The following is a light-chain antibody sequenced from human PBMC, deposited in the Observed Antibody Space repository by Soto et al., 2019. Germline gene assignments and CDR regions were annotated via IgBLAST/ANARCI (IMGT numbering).Light chain of an antibody. V-gene: IGLV2-14*01. CDR1: SSDVGGYNY. CDR3: SSYTNINTRACV. CDR2: EVS. Sequence: QSALTQPASVSGSPGQSITISCAGTSSDVGGYNYVSWYQQHPGKAPKLIIFEVSNRPSGVSNRFSASKSVNTASLTISGLQTEDEADYYCSSYTNINTRACVFGTGTKVTVL. J-gene: IGLJ1*01.